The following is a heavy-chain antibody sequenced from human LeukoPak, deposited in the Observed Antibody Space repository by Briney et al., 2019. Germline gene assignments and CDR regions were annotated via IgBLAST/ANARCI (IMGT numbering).Heavy chain of an antibody. V-gene: IGHV4-59*01. CDR2: IYYSGST. D-gene: IGHD2-15*01. J-gene: IGHJ6*03. CDR1: GGSISSYY. CDR3: ARAPSGRLYYYYYMDV. Sequence: SETLSLTCTVSGGSISSYYWSWIRQPPGKGLEWFGYIYYSGSTNYNPSLKSRVTISVDTSKNQFSLKLSSVTAADTAVYYCARAPSGRLYYYYYMDVWGKGTTVTVSS.